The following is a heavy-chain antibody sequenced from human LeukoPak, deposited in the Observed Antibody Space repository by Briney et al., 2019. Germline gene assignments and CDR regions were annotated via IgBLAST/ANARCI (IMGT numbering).Heavy chain of an antibody. J-gene: IGHJ4*02. Sequence: GGSLRLSCAASGFTFSNAWMSWVRQAPGKGLEWVGRIKSKTDGGTTDYAAPAKGRFTISRDDSKNTLYLQMNSLKTEDTAVYYYTIPTDFWSAGHFDFWGQGTLVTVSS. V-gene: IGHV3-15*01. CDR1: GFTFSNAW. CDR2: IKSKTDGGTT. CDR3: TIPTDFWSAGHFDF. D-gene: IGHD3-3*01.